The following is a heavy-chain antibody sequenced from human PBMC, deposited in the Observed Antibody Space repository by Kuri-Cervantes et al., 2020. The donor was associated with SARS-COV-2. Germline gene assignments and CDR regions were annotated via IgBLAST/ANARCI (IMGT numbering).Heavy chain of an antibody. Sequence: ETLSLTCAASGLTFDDYTMHWVRQAPGKGLEWVSLISWDGGSTYYADSVKGRFTISRESGESSLYLHMNSLRGDDTAVYYCARVAGEGPIYYYYMDVWGKGTAVTVSS. J-gene: IGHJ6*03. CDR3: ARVAGEGPIYYYYMDV. V-gene: IGHV3-43*01. CDR2: ISWDGGST. CDR1: GLTFDDYT. D-gene: IGHD2-21*01.